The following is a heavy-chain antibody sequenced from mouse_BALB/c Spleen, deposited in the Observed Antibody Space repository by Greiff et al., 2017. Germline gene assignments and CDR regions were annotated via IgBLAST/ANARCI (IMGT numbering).Heavy chain of an antibody. CDR2: ISYSGST. D-gene: IGHD1-1*01. Sequence: VQLHQSGPSLVKPSQTLSLTCSVTGDSITSGYWNWIRKFPGNKLEYMGYISYSGSTYYNPSLKSRISITRDTSKNQYYLQLNSVTTEDTATYYCARFLITTVARFAYWGQGTLVTVSA. CDR1: GDSITSGY. CDR3: ARFLITTVARFAY. J-gene: IGHJ3*01. V-gene: IGHV3-8*02.